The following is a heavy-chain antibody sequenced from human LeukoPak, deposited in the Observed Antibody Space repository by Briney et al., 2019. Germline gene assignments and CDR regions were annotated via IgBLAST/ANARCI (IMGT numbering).Heavy chain of an antibody. CDR3: ARDFAGCYYYSSWYYGDAFDI. J-gene: IGHJ3*02. D-gene: IGHD3-22*01. Sequence: PSEILSLTCTVSGGSISSYYWSWIRQPPGNGLEWIGDIYYTGSTNYNPSLKSRVTISVDTSKNQFSLNLSSVTAADTAVYYCARDFAGCYYYSSWYYGDAFDIWGQGTVVTVSS. CDR1: GGSISSYY. V-gene: IGHV4-59*01. CDR2: IYYTGST.